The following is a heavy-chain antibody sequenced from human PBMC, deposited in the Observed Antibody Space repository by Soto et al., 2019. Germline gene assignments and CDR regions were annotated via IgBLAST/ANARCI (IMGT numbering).Heavy chain of an antibody. J-gene: IGHJ4*02. CDR3: ARGEESFPYFDY. Sequence: LSLTCTVSGGSISSSSYYWGWIRQPPGKGLEWIGSIYYSGSTYYNPSLKSRVTISVDTSKNQFSLKLSSVTAADTAVYYCARGEESFPYFDYWGQGTLVTVSS. V-gene: IGHV4-39*01. CDR1: GGSISSSSYY. D-gene: IGHD3-10*01. CDR2: IYYSGST.